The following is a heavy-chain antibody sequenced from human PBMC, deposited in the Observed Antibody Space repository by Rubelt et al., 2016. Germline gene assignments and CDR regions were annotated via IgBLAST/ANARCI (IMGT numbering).Heavy chain of an antibody. CDR1: GGSISSTDYY. CDR2: IYYSGGC. J-gene: IGHJ4*02. V-gene: IGHV4-39*01. CDR3: ARHDAESPPDY. Sequence: QLQLQESGPGLVRPSETLSLTCTVSGGSISSTDYYWGWIRQPPGKGLEWIGSIYYSGGCYYNPSLTSRGTISVDTSKNQFSLTLSSVTAADTAVYYCARHDAESPPDYWGQGTLVTVSS.